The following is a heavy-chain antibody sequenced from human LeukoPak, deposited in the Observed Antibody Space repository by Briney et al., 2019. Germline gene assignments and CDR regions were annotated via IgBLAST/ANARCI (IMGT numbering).Heavy chain of an antibody. CDR2: FYYTGST. V-gene: IGHV4-59*08. CDR3: ARHYCSGGSCNGLGAY. D-gene: IGHD2-15*01. CDR1: GGSISGFY. Sequence: PSETLSLTCTVSGGSISGFYWSWIRQPPGKGLEWIGCFYYTGSTNYNPSLKSRATISVDTSKSQFSLKLSSVTAADTAVYYCARHYCSGGSCNGLGAYWGQGTLVTVFS. J-gene: IGHJ4*02.